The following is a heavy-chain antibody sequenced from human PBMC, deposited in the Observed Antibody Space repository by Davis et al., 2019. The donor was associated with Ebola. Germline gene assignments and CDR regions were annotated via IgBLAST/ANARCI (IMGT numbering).Heavy chain of an antibody. CDR3: ARCLGPLGYCSSTSCRTERYGMDV. V-gene: IGHV1-69*04. J-gene: IGHJ6*02. Sequence: SVKVSCKASGGTFSSYAISWVRQAPGQGLEWMGRIIPILGIANYAQKFQGRVTITADKSTSTAYMELSSLRSEDTAVYYCARCLGPLGYCSSTSCRTERYGMDVWGQGTTVTVSS. CDR1: GGTFSSYA. CDR2: IIPILGIA. D-gene: IGHD2-2*01.